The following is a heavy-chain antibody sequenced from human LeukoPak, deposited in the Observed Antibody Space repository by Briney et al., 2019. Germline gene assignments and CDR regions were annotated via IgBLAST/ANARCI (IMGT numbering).Heavy chain of an antibody. Sequence: PGGSLRLSCAASGFTFSSYSMNWVRQAPGKGLEWVSSISSSSSYIYYADSVEGRFTISRDNAKNSLYLQMNSLRAEDTAVYYCASGHSGSYYYFDYWGQGTLVTVSS. CDR2: ISSSSSYI. J-gene: IGHJ4*02. CDR3: ASGHSGSYYYFDY. CDR1: GFTFSSYS. V-gene: IGHV3-21*01. D-gene: IGHD1-26*01.